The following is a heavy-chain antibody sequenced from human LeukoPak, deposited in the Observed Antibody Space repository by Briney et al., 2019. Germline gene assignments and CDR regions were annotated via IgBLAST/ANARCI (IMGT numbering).Heavy chain of an antibody. V-gene: IGHV3-21*01. D-gene: IGHD6-13*01. CDR3: ARDDGGYSSSSFDY. CDR2: ISVTSSYL. J-gene: IGHJ4*02. Sequence: GGSLRLSCAASGFTFSSYSMNWVRQAPGKGLEWVSSISVTSSYLYYADSVKGQFTISRDNAKNSLYLQMNSLRAEDTAVYYCARDDGGYSSSSFDYWGQGTLVTVSS. CDR1: GFTFSSYS.